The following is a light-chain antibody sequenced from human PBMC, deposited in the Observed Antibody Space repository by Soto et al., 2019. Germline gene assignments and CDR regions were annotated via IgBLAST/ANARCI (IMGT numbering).Light chain of an antibody. CDR2: GTS. J-gene: IGKJ5*01. CDR1: QSVSSSS. V-gene: IGKV3-20*01. Sequence: EFVLTPSPGTLSLSPEERVTLSCRASQSVSSSSLAWYQQRPGQAPRLLIYGTSSRATGIPDRFSGSGSGTDFTLTISRLEPEDFAVYFCQRYGSSPLITFGQGTRLEIK. CDR3: QRYGSSPLIT.